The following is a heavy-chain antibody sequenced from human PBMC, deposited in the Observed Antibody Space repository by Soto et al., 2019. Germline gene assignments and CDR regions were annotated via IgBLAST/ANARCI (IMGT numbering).Heavy chain of an antibody. CDR3: ARDRGSYALDY. CDR1: GYTFTNYG. CDR2: ISAHNGNT. J-gene: IGHJ4*02. V-gene: IGHV1-18*01. D-gene: IGHD2-15*01. Sequence: QVQLVQSGAEVKKPGASVKVSCKASGYTFTNYGISWVRQAPGQGLEWMGRISAHNGNTNYEQKLRGRVTRTTDTSTSTAYMELRSLRYDDTAVYYCARDRGSYALDYWGQGTLVTVSS.